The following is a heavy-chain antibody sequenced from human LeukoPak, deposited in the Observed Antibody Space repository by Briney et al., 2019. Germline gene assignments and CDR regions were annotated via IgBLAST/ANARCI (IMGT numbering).Heavy chain of an antibody. CDR1: GFTLSSYS. CDR2: ISGSGDRT. D-gene: IGHD1-26*01. J-gene: IGHJ4*02. CDR3: AKDFSLSGSFYDFDY. V-gene: IGHV3-23*01. Sequence: GGSLRLSCAASGFTLSSYSMNWVRQAPGRGLEWVSCISGSGDRTYYADSVKGRFIISRDNSKNTLYLQMNSLRTEDTAVYYCAKDFSLSGSFYDFDYWGQGTLVTVSP.